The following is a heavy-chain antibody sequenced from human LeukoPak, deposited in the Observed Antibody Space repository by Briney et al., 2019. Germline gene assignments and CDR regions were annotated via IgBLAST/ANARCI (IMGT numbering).Heavy chain of an antibody. CDR1: GFTFDDYA. Sequence: GRSLRLSCAASGFTFDDYAMHWVRQAPGKGLEWVSGISWNSGSIGYADSVKGRFTISRDNAKNSLYLQMNSLRAEDTALYYCAKVYGGNQLGAFDIWGQGTMVTVSS. V-gene: IGHV3-9*01. J-gene: IGHJ3*02. CDR2: ISWNSGSI. CDR3: AKVYGGNQLGAFDI. D-gene: IGHD4-23*01.